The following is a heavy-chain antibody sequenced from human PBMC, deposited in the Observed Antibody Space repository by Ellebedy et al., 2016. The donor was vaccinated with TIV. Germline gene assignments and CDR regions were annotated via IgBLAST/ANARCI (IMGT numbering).Heavy chain of an antibody. D-gene: IGHD4-23*01. Sequence: LRLSCTVSGGSISSGGYYWSWIRQHPGKGLEWIGYIYYSGSTYYNPSLKSLVTISVDTSKNQFSLKLSSVTAADTAVYYCARLARRLRWYPFDYWGQGTLVTVSS. V-gene: IGHV4-31*01. CDR3: ARLARRLRWYPFDY. CDR1: GGSISSGGYY. CDR2: IYYSGST. J-gene: IGHJ4*02.